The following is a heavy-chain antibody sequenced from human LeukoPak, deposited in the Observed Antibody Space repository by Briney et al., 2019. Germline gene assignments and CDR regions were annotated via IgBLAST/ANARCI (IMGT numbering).Heavy chain of an antibody. V-gene: IGHV3-30-3*01. J-gene: IGHJ4*02. CDR1: GFTFSSYA. CDR2: ISYDGSNK. CDR3: AREYSSSGDY. Sequence: GGSLRLSCEASGFTFSSYAMHWVRQAPGKGLEWVAVISYDGSNKYYADSVKGRFTISRDNSKNTLYLQMNSLRAEDTAVYYCAREYSSSGDYWGQGTLVTVSS. D-gene: IGHD6-6*01.